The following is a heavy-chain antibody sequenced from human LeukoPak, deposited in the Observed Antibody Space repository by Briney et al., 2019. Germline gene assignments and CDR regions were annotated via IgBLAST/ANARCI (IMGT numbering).Heavy chain of an antibody. Sequence: TGGSLRLSCVASRFSFSNSGMSWVRQPPGKGLEWVSAMSVSGGSTYYAASVKGRFTMSRDNSKNTLYLQMNSLRAEDTAVYYCTTGTYYYDSSGLKNWGQGTLVAVSS. J-gene: IGHJ4*02. CDR3: TTGTYYYDSSGLKN. CDR2: MSVSGGST. CDR1: RFSFSNSG. D-gene: IGHD3-22*01. V-gene: IGHV3-23*01.